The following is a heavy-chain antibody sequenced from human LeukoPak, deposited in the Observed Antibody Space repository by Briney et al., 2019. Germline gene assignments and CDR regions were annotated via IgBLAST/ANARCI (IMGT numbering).Heavy chain of an antibody. CDR1: GCTFA. D-gene: IGHD6-6*01. J-gene: IGHJ4*02. CDR3: ARLISTSSSRFSDY. CDR2: ISISGENT. V-gene: IGHV3-23*01. Sequence: GGSLRLSCAASGCTFAMSWVRQAPGKGLEWVSAISISGENTYYADSVKGRFTISRDTSRNTLYLQMHSLRAEDTAVYYCARLISTSSSRFSDYWGQGTLVTVSS.